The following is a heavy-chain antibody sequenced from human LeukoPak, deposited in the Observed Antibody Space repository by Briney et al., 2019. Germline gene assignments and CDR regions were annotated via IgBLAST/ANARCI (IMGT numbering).Heavy chain of an antibody. Sequence: SVKVSCRAAGFTFTSSAVQWVRQARGQRLEWIGWIVVGSGNTNYAQKFQERVTITSDMSTSTAYMELSSLRSEDAAVYYCAADALSSSGWGQGTMVTVSS. CDR3: AADALSSSG. J-gene: IGHJ3*01. CDR1: GFTFTSSA. D-gene: IGHD2-15*01. V-gene: IGHV1-58*01. CDR2: IVVGSGNT.